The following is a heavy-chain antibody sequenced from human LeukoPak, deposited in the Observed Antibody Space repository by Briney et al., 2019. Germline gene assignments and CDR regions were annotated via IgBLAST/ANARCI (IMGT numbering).Heavy chain of an antibody. CDR3: ARDPTDRKLGTGGAFDI. CDR2: IYTSGST. CDR1: GGSISSGSYY. D-gene: IGHD7-27*01. J-gene: IGHJ3*02. V-gene: IGHV4-61*02. Sequence: PSETLSLTCTVSGGSISSGSYYWSWIRQPAGKGLEWIGRIYTSGSTNYNPSLKSRVTISVDTSKNQFSLKLSSVTAADTAVYYCARDPTDRKLGTGGAFDIWGQGTMVTVSS.